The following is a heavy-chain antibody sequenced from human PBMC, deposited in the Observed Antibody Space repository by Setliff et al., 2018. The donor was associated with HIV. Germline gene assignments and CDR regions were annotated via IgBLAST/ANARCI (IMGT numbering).Heavy chain of an antibody. CDR3: ARAVVFASGNFWFDP. CDR1: GGSIWSGPYY. CDR2: ITASGGA. Sequence: LSLTCTVSGGSIWSGPYYWTWIRQPAGKGLEWIGHITASGGATYNPSVKSRVSISLGSPSSEFSLRLTSVSAADTAVYYCARAVVFASGNFWFDPWGPGALVTVSS. J-gene: IGHJ5*02. D-gene: IGHD3-3*01. V-gene: IGHV4-61*09.